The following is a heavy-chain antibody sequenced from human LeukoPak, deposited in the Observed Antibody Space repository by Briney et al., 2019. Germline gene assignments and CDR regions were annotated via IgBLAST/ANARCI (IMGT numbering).Heavy chain of an antibody. Sequence: LAGGSLRLSCTASGFTFSNYAMSWVRHAPGKGLGWVSAISGSGSATYYVDSVKARFTISRDNSKNTLYLQMNSLRAEDTAVYYCAKSVGGYFDWLPFDYWGQGTLVTVSS. V-gene: IGHV3-23*01. CDR2: ISGSGSAT. D-gene: IGHD3-9*01. CDR3: AKSVGGYFDWLPFDY. J-gene: IGHJ4*02. CDR1: GFTFSNYA.